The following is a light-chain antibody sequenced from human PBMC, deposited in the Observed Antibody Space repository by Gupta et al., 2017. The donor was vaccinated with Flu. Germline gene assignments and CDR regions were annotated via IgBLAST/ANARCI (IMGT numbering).Light chain of an antibody. Sequence: QSVLPQPPSASGTPGPRVTISCSGSSSNIGSNTVTWYQQLPGTAPKLLIYSNNQRPSGVPDRFSCSKSGTSASLAISGLQSEDEADYYCAAWDDSMNGPVFGTGTKVTVL. CDR3: AAWDDSMNGPV. CDR2: SNN. J-gene: IGLJ1*01. CDR1: SSNIGSNT. V-gene: IGLV1-44*01.